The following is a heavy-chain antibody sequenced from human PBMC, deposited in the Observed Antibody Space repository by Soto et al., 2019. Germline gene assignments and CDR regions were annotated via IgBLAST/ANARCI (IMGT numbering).Heavy chain of an antibody. CDR1: GFTFSIFT. CDR3: ARGGGGKWEP. Sequence: QVQLVESGGGVVQPGRSLRLSRAASGFTFSIFTMYWVRQAPGKGLEWVALISSDENNKYYADSVKGRFIISRDNSKNTLYLQISGLTPEDTAVYYCARGGGGKWEPWGQGTLVTVSS. J-gene: IGHJ4*02. V-gene: IGHV3-30-3*01. D-gene: IGHD1-26*01. CDR2: ISSDENNK.